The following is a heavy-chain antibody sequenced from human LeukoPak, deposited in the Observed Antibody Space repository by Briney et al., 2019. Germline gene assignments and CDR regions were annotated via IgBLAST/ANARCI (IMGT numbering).Heavy chain of an antibody. CDR3: ARANYYSGMDV. Sequence: ASVKVSCKADGYTFTSYFMTWVRQAPGQGLEWMGWISTYNGNANYVQKFLGRVTMTTDTATSTAYMELRSLRSDDTAVFYCARANYYSGMDVWGQGTTVTVSS. CDR1: GYTFTSYF. V-gene: IGHV1-18*01. CDR2: ISTYNGNA. J-gene: IGHJ6*02.